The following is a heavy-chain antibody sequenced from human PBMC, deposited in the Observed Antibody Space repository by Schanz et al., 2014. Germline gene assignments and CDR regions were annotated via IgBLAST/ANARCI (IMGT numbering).Heavy chain of an antibody. V-gene: IGHV3-33*01. CDR2: IWNNGVTK. Sequence: QVQLVESGGGVVQPGRSLRLSCAASGFAFSVYGIHWFRQPAGKGLEWVAVIWNNGVTKYYADSVRGRFTISRDRFQNTLYLRMSSLRAGDTAVYYCARVPYGSGSYWDYWGQGTLVTVSS. J-gene: IGHJ4*02. D-gene: IGHD3-10*01. CDR3: ARVPYGSGSYWDY. CDR1: GFAFSVYG.